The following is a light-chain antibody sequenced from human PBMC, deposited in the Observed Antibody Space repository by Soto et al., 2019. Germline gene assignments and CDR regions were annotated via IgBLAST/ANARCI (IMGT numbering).Light chain of an antibody. CDR1: FSDINTYNF. CDR3: FIYSCTSLV. CDR2: DVS. J-gene: IGLJ3*02. V-gene: IGLV2-14*01. Sequence: QSALTQPASVSGSPGQSITISCTGTFSDINTYNFVSWFRQHPGKAPKLMIYDVSSRPSGVSDRFSGSKSGKTASLTISGLQAEDEAEYYWFIYSCTSLVFGGGTKVTVL.